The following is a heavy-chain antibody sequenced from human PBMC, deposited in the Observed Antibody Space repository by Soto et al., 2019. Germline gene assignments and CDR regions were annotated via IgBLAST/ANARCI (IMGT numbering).Heavy chain of an antibody. Sequence: QVQLQESGPGLVKPSQTLSLTCIVSGGSISSGDYYWSWVRQPPGKGLEWIGYIYYSGSTYYNPSLKSRVTISADTSKNQFSLKLSSVTAADTAVYNCARAKGLLTVTTSWFDPWGQGTLVTVSS. CDR1: GGSISSGDYY. D-gene: IGHD4-17*01. J-gene: IGHJ5*02. V-gene: IGHV4-30-4*01. CDR2: IYYSGST. CDR3: ARAKGLLTVTTSWFDP.